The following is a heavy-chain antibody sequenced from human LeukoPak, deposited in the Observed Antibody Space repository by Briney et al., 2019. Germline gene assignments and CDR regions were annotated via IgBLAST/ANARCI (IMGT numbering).Heavy chain of an antibody. Sequence: GGSLRLSCAASGFTFSSSGMHWVRQAPGKGLEWVAFIRYDGSKKYYADSVKGRFTISRDNSKNTLYLQMHSLRDEDTAVYYCAPLGYCSGGSCYSIPDAFDVWGQGTMVTVSS. CDR1: GFTFSSSG. J-gene: IGHJ3*01. V-gene: IGHV3-30*02. CDR3: APLGYCSGGSCYSIPDAFDV. CDR2: IRYDGSKK. D-gene: IGHD2-15*01.